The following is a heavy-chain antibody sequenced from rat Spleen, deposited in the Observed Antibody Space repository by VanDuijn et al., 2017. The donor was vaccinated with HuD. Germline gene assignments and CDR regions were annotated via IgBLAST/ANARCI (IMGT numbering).Heavy chain of an antibody. CDR3: STRDNNYAY. CDR2: ISSDGGRN. J-gene: IGHJ2*01. V-gene: IGHV5-29*01. D-gene: IGHD1-10*01. Sequence: EVQLVESGGGLVQPGSPLKLSCAASGFTFSSNWLNWIRQAPGKGLEWVATISSDGGRNFYRDSVKGRFTISRDNAKSSLYLQMDSLRSGDTATYYCSTRDNNYAYWGQGVMVTVSS. CDR1: GFTFSSNW.